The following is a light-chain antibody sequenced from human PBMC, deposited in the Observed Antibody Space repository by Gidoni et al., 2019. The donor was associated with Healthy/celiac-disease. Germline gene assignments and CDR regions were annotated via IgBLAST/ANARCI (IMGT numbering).Light chain of an antibody. V-gene: IGKV3-11*01. J-gene: IGKJ4*01. CDR3: QQRSNWPPLT. Sequence: ELVLIQSPATLSLSPGERATLSCRASQSVSSYLAWYQQKPGQAPRLLIYDASNRATGIPARFSGSGSGTDFTLTISSLEPEDFAVYYCQQRSNWPPLTFGGGTKVEIK. CDR2: DAS. CDR1: QSVSSY.